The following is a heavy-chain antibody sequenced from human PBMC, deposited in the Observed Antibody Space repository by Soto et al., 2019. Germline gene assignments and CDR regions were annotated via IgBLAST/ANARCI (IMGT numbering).Heavy chain of an antibody. CDR2: ISWNSGSI. CDR1: GFTFDDYA. Sequence: SLRLSCAASGFTFDDYAMHWVRQGPGKGLEWVSGISWNSGSIGYADSVKGRFTISRDNAKNSLYLQMNSLRDEDTALYYCAKDRSSGWSYGIDVWGQGTTVTVSS. V-gene: IGHV3-9*01. D-gene: IGHD6-19*01. J-gene: IGHJ6*02. CDR3: AKDRSSGWSYGIDV.